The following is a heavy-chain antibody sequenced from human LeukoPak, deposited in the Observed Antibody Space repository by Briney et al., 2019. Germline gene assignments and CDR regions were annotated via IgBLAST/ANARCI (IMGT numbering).Heavy chain of an antibody. CDR1: GYTFTSYA. V-gene: IGHV1-3*01. CDR3: ARDRAGSWYGYYFDY. D-gene: IGHD6-13*01. CDR2: INAGNGNT. Sequence: GASVKVSCKASGYTFTSYAMHWVRQAPGQRLEWMGWINAGNGNTKYSQKFQGRVTITRDTSASTAYMELSSLRSEDTAVYYCARDRAGSWYGYYFDYWGQGTLVTVSS. J-gene: IGHJ4*02.